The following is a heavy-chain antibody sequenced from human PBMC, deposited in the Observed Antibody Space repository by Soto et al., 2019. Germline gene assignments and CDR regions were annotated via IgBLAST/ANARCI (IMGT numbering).Heavy chain of an antibody. D-gene: IGHD6-13*01. J-gene: IGHJ5*02. Sequence: GSGPTLVNPPQTLTLTCTFSGFSLSTSGVGVGWIRQPPGKALEWLALIYWNDDKRYSPSLKSRLTITKDPSKNQVVLTMTNMDPVDTATSYCAHSPAPADGTWWFDPWGQGTLVTVSS. CDR1: GFSLSTSGVG. V-gene: IGHV2-5*01. CDR3: AHSPAPADGTWWFDP. CDR2: IYWNDDK.